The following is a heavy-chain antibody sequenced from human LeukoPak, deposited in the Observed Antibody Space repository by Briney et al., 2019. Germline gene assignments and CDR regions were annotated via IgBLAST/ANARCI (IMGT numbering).Heavy chain of an antibody. CDR1: GFTFSSYS. D-gene: IGHD5-18*01. J-gene: IGHJ6*03. V-gene: IGHV3-21*04. Sequence: PGGSLRLSCAASGFTFSSYSMNWVRQAPGKGLEWVSSISSSSSYIYYADSVKGRFTISRDSSKNTVYLQMNSLRAEDTAVYYCARAGIQLWSQHYYYYMDVWGKGTTVTVSS. CDR3: ARAGIQLWSQHYYYYMDV. CDR2: ISSSSSYI.